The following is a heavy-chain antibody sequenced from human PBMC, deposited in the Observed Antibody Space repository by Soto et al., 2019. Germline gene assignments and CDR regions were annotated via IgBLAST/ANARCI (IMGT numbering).Heavy chain of an antibody. J-gene: IGHJ6*02. CDR1: GGSISSSSYY. D-gene: IGHD2-15*01. Sequence: SETLSLTCTVSGGSISSSSYYWGWIRQPPGKGLEWIGSIYYSGSTYYNPSLKSRVTISVDTSKNQFSLKLSSVTAADTAVYYCARQRYCSGGSCYSGGRYHYYYGMDVWGQGTTVTVSS. CDR3: ARQRYCSGGSCYSGGRYHYYYGMDV. CDR2: IYYSGST. V-gene: IGHV4-39*01.